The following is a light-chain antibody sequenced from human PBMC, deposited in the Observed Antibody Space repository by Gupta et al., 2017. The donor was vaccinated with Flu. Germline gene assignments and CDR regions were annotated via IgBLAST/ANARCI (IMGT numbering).Light chain of an antibody. CDR2: DVT. CDR3: CSYEGSYGGVA. CDR1: GSDVGGYFH. Sequence: QSALTQPRSVSGSPGQSVTISCTGTGSDVGGYFHVSWYQQHPGKAPKLMIYDVTERPSGVPHRFSGSRSGNTASLTISGLQAEDEADYYCCSYEGSYGGVAFGGGTKLTVL. V-gene: IGLV2-11*01. J-gene: IGLJ2*01.